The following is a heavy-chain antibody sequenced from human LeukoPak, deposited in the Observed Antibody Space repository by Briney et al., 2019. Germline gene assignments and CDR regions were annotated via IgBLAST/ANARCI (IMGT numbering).Heavy chain of an antibody. D-gene: IGHD1-1*01. J-gene: IGHJ3*02. Sequence: MSSETLSLTCTVSGYSISSGYYWGWIRQPPGKGLEWIGSIYHSGSTYYNPSLKSRVTISVDTSKNQFSLKLSSVTAADTAVYYCARGQLEQNDDAFDIWGQGTMVTVSS. CDR2: IYHSGST. CDR3: ARGQLEQNDDAFDI. CDR1: GYSISSGYY. V-gene: IGHV4-38-2*02.